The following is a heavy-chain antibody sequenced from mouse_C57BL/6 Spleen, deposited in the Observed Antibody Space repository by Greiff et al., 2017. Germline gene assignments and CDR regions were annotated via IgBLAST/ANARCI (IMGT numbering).Heavy chain of an antibody. CDR1: GYAFSSSW. CDR2: IYPGDGDT. Sequence: QVQLQQSGPELVKPGASVKISCKASGYAFSSSWMNWVKQRPGKGLEWIGRIYPGDGDTNYNGKFKGKATLTADKSSSTAYMQLSRLTSEDSAVYVCARSTTVVEGYFDYWGQGTTLTVSS. CDR3: ARSTTVVEGYFDY. J-gene: IGHJ2*01. V-gene: IGHV1-82*01. D-gene: IGHD1-1*01.